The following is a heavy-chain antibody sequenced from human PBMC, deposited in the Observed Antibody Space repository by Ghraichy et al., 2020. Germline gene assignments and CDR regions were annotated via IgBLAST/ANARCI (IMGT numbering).Heavy chain of an antibody. D-gene: IGHD1-7*01. CDR1: GFSFSSHS. CDR2: ISSSSSYI. V-gene: IGHV3-21*01. J-gene: IGHJ6*02. Sequence: GGSLRLSCAASGFSFSSHSMNWVRQAPGKGLEWVSSISSSSSYIYHADSLKGRFTNSRDNAKNSLYLQMHSLRAEDTAVYYCARTISGSTSYYFYGMDVWSQGTTFSVSS. CDR3: ARTISGSTSYYFYGMDV.